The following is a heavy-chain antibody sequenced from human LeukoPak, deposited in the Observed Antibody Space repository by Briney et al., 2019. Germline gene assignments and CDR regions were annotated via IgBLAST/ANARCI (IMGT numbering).Heavy chain of an antibody. CDR1: GFTFSSYG. D-gene: IGHD6-19*01. CDR2: IRYDGSNK. J-gene: IGHJ4*02. Sequence: TGGSLRLSCAASGFTFSSYGMHWVRQAPGKGLEWVAIIRYDGSNKYYADSVKGRFTISRDNSKNTLYLQMNSLRAEDTAVYYCAKVHSNGWFAHNLCDYGGQGTLVTVSS. CDR3: AKVHSNGWFAHNLCDY. V-gene: IGHV3-30*02.